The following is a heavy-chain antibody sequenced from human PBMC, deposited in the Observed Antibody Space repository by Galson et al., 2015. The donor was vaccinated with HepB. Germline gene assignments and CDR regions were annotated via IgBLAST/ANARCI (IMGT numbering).Heavy chain of an antibody. CDR2: IYYSGST. J-gene: IGHJ4*02. Sequence: SSSSYYWGWIRQPPGKGLEWIGSIYYSGSTYYNPSLKSRVTISVDTSKNQFSLKLSSVTAADTAVYYCASLVSGSHLDYWGQGTLVTVSS. CDR1: SSSSYY. D-gene: IGHD1-26*01. CDR3: ASLVSGSHLDY. V-gene: IGHV4-39*01.